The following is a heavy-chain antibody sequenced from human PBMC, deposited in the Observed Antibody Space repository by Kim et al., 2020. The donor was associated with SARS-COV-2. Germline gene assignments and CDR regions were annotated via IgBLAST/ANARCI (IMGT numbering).Heavy chain of an antibody. D-gene: IGHD3-10*01. Sequence: ADSAKGRFTISRDNYKNPLYLQMNSLRAEDTAAYHVARKLLWFGDNGMDVWGQGTTVTVSS. V-gene: IGHV3-53*01. CDR3: ARKLLWFGDNGMDV. J-gene: IGHJ6*02.